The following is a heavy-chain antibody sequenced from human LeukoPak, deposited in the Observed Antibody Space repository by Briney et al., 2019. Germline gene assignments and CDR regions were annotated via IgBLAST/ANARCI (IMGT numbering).Heavy chain of an antibody. Sequence: SETLSLTCTVSGGSISSGSYYWSWIRQPAGKGLEWIGRIYTSGSTNYNPSLKSRVTMSVDTSKNQFSLKLSSVTAADTAVYYCARDYASSGSYGFRVWSDAFDIWGQGTMVTVSS. CDR1: GGSISSGSYY. CDR2: IYTSGST. CDR3: ARDYASSGSYGFRVWSDAFDI. J-gene: IGHJ3*02. V-gene: IGHV4-61*02. D-gene: IGHD1-26*01.